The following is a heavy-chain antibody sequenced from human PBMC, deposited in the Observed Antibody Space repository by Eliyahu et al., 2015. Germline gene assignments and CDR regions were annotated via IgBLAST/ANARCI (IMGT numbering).Heavy chain of an antibody. Sequence: EVQLVESGGGLVQPGGSLRLSCAASXFTFXRXWXXWVXQAPGKGLEWVANIKQDGSEKYYVDSVKGRFTISRDNAKNSLYLQMNSLRAEDTAVYYCARDFAATPYSPGPPARTYGMDVWGQGTTVTVSS. J-gene: IGHJ6*02. CDR1: XFTFXRXW. V-gene: IGHV3-7*01. CDR2: IKQDGSEK. D-gene: IGHD5-18*01. CDR3: ARDFAATPYSPGPPARTYGMDV.